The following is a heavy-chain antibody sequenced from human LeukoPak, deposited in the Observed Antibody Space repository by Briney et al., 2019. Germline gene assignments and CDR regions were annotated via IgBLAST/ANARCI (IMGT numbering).Heavy chain of an antibody. D-gene: IGHD4-11*01. CDR2: ISSSGTII. Sequence: PGGSLRLSCTASGFTFCSYEMSWVRQAPGKGLEWVSHISSSGTIIYYADSVKGRFTISRDNAKNSLYLQMNSLRAEDTAVYYCARAMTSWGQGTLVTVSS. V-gene: IGHV3-48*03. J-gene: IGHJ4*02. CDR3: ARAMTS. CDR1: GFTFCSYE.